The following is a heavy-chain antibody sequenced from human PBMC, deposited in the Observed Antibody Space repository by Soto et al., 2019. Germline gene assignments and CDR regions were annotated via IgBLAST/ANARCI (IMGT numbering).Heavy chain of an antibody. CDR3: ASDPRTARPSAMDV. CDR1: GFIFSNFG. Sequence: QVQLVESGGGVVQPGRSLRLSCATSGFIFSNFGMHWVRQAPGKGLEWVAVIWYDGSNAVSADSVKGRFTISRDNSKNTLYLQMSGLRSEDTAVYYCASDPRTARPSAMDVWGQGTTVTVS. CDR2: IWYDGSNA. D-gene: IGHD6-6*01. V-gene: IGHV3-33*08. J-gene: IGHJ6*02.